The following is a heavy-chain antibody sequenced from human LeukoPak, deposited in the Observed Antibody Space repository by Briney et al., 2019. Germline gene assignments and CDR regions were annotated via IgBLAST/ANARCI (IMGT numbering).Heavy chain of an antibody. CDR1: GYTFTSYD. CDR3: AREAAAIDY. Sequence: ASVKVSCKASGYTFTSYDFNWVRQATGQGLEWMGWMNPNSGNTGYAQKFQGRVTMTRDTATSTAYMELSSLSSEDTAVYYCAREAAAIDYWGQGTLVTVSS. V-gene: IGHV1-8*01. D-gene: IGHD6-13*01. CDR2: MNPNSGNT. J-gene: IGHJ4*02.